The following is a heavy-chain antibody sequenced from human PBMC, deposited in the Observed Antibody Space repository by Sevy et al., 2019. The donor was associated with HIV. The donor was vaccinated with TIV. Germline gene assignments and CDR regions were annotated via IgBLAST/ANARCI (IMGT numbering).Heavy chain of an antibody. CDR1: GFTFGDYG. Sequence: GGSLRLSCTTSGFTFGDYGVSWFRQAPGKGLEWVSGISGSGGSGDKTNYADSVKGRFTISRDDSKNSLYLQLNSLRAEDTAIYYCARKYDSSGYFDYWGQGTLVTVSS. V-gene: IGHV3-23*01. J-gene: IGHJ4*02. CDR2: ISGSGGSGDKT. D-gene: IGHD3-22*01. CDR3: ARKYDSSGYFDY.